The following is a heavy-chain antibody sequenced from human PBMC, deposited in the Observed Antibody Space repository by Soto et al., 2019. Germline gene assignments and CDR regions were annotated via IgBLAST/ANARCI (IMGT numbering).Heavy chain of an antibody. D-gene: IGHD3-9*01. V-gene: IGHV4-34*01. Sequence: QVQLQQWGAGLLKPSETLSLTCAAYGGSFGAYYWTWIRQPPGKGLEWIGEINHSGSTNYNPSLESLVTMSEDTSKNQFSLKLSSVTAADTAVYYCARGTNLRCFDWVQGTLVTVSS. CDR2: INHSGST. J-gene: IGHJ4*02. CDR3: ARGTNLRCFD. CDR1: GGSFGAYY.